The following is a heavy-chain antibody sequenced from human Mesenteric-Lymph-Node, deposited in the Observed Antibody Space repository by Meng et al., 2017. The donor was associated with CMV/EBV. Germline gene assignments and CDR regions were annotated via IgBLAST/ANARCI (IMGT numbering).Heavy chain of an antibody. CDR1: GFTFSYYG. J-gene: IGHJ4*02. D-gene: IGHD3-3*01. Sequence: GESLKISCAASGFTFSYYGMHWVRQAPGKGLDWVAFIRSDGSDKYYGDSVKGRFTTSRDNSKNTVYLQMNSLRAEDTAIYYCAGDMGWSFDYWGQGTLVTVSS. V-gene: IGHV3-30*02. CDR2: IRSDGSDK. CDR3: AGDMGWSFDY.